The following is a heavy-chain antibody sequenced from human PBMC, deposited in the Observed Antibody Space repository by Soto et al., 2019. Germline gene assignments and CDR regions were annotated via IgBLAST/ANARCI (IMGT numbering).Heavy chain of an antibody. CDR3: AKDGRSDYGGNSDFDI. D-gene: IGHD4-17*01. V-gene: IGHV3-30*04. CDR1: GFTFSSYA. Sequence: QVQLVESGGGVVQPGRSLRLSCAASGFTFSSYAMHWVRQAPGKGLEWVAVISYDGSNKYYADSVKGRFTISRDNSKNTLYLQMNSLRAEDTAVYYGAKDGRSDYGGNSDFDIWGQGTMVTVSS. CDR2: ISYDGSNK. J-gene: IGHJ3*02.